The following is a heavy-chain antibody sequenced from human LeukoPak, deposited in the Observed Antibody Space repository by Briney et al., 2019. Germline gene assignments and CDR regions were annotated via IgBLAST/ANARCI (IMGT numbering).Heavy chain of an antibody. CDR1: GYSFTSYW. D-gene: IGHD6-13*01. V-gene: IGHV5-51*01. Sequence: GESLKISCKGSGYSFTSYWIGWVRQMPGKGLEWMGIIYLGDSDTRYSPSFQGQVTISADKSISTAYLQWSSLKASDTAMYYCARPGIAAAGRGPFDYWGQGTLVTVSS. J-gene: IGHJ4*02. CDR2: IYLGDSDT. CDR3: ARPGIAAAGRGPFDY.